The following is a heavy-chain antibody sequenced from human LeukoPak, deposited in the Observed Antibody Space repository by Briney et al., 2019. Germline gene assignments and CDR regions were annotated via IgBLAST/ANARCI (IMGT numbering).Heavy chain of an antibody. CDR2: IYYSGSA. CDR1: GGSISSGGYS. J-gene: IGHJ4*02. Sequence: SETLSLTCAVSGGSISSGGYSWSWIRQPPGKELEWIGYIYYSGSAYYNPSLKSRVTISVDTSKNQFSLKLSSVTAADTAVYYCARACYGDSDFDYWGQGTLVTVSS. D-gene: IGHD4-17*01. CDR3: ARACYGDSDFDY. V-gene: IGHV4-30-4*07.